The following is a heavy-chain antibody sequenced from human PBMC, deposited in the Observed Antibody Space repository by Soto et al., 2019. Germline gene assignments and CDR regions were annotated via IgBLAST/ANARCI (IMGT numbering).Heavy chain of an antibody. CDR2: ISYDGSNK. V-gene: IGHV3-30*18. Sequence: PGGSLRLSCAASGFTFSSYGMHWVRQAPGKGLEWVAVISYDGSNKYYADSVKGRFTISRDNSKNTLYLQMNSLRAEDTAVYYCAKDLGSYYYDSSLDYWGQGTLVTVSS. CDR3: AKDLGSYYYDSSLDY. J-gene: IGHJ4*02. CDR1: GFTFSSYG. D-gene: IGHD3-22*01.